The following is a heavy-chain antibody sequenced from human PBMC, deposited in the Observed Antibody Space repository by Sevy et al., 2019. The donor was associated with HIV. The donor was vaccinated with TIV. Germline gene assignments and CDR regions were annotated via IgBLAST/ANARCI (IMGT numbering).Heavy chain of an antibody. CDR3: AIYCSSTSCYYYGMDV. CDR1: GFTFSDYY. J-gene: IGHJ6*02. CDR2: ISSSGSTI. D-gene: IGHD2-2*01. Sequence: GGSLRLSCAASGFTFSDYYMSWIRQAPGKGLEWVSYISSSGSTIYYADSVKGRFTISRDNAKNSLYLQMNSLRAEDTAVYYCAIYCSSTSCYYYGMDVWDQGTTVTVSS. V-gene: IGHV3-11*01.